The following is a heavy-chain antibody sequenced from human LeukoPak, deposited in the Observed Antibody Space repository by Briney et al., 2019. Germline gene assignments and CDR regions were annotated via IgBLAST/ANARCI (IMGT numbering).Heavy chain of an antibody. Sequence: SETLSLTCTVSSGSTSGYYWSWVRQPPGKGLEWIGYVYYTGSTNYNSSLKSRVTISVDTSKNQFSLKLSSVTAADTAVYYCARGFCSGGSCYRTFFDYWGQGTLVTVSS. CDR2: VYYTGST. CDR3: ARGFCSGGSCYRTFFDY. V-gene: IGHV4-59*01. CDR1: SGSTSGYY. J-gene: IGHJ4*02. D-gene: IGHD2-15*01.